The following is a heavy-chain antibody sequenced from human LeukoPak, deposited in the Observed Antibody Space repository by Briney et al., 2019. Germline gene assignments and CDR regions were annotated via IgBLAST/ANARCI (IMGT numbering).Heavy chain of an antibody. CDR2: IYTSGST. D-gene: IGHD2/OR15-2a*01. V-gene: IGHV4-4*07. Sequence: SETLSLTCTVSGGSISGYYWSWIRQPAGKGLEWIGRIYTSGSTNYNPSLKSRVTMSVDTSKNQFSLKLSSVTAAGTAVYYCARAGAPYFPFWFDPWGQGTLVTVSS. CDR3: ARAGAPYFPFWFDP. CDR1: GGSISGYY. J-gene: IGHJ5*02.